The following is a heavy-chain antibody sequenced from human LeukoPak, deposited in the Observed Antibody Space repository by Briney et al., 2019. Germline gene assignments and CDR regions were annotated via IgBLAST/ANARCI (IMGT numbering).Heavy chain of an antibody. CDR3: AREYYYDSSGYYTGIPFIDY. CDR2: IYYSGST. J-gene: IGHJ4*02. CDR1: GGSISSYY. V-gene: IGHV4-59*01. D-gene: IGHD3-22*01. Sequence: SETLSLTCTVSGGSISSYYWSWIRQPPGKGLEWIGYIYYSGSTNYNPSLKSRVTISVDTSKNQFSLKLNSVTAADTAVYYCAREYYYDSSGYYTGIPFIDYWGQGTLVTVSS.